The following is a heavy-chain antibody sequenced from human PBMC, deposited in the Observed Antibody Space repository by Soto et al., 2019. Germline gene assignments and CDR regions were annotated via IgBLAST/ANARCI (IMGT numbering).Heavy chain of an antibody. D-gene: IGHD2-21*01. CDR2: IIGSGAST. CDR3: AKNRASSSYSGIDV. Sequence: GGSLRLSCAASGFTFSGYCMTWVRQAPGKGLEWVSGIIGSGASTYYADAVKGRFTISRDTSKNTVYLQMNNLRAEDTAVYYCAKNRASSSYSGIDVWGQGTTVTVSS. CDR1: GFTFSGYC. J-gene: IGHJ6*02. V-gene: IGHV3-23*01.